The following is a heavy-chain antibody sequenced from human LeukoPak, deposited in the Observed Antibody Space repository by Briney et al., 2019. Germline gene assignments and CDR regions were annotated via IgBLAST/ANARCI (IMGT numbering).Heavy chain of an antibody. J-gene: IGHJ4*02. CDR2: ISSRSSYI. Sequence: GGSLRLSCAASGFTFNTDNMNWVRQAPGKGLEWVSSISSRSSYIYYADSLKGRFTISRDNANNSLFLQMNSLRAEDTAVYYCATSSGSYPPDYWGQGTLVTVSS. CDR3: ATSSGSYPPDY. CDR1: GFTFNTDN. V-gene: IGHV3-21*01. D-gene: IGHD1-26*01.